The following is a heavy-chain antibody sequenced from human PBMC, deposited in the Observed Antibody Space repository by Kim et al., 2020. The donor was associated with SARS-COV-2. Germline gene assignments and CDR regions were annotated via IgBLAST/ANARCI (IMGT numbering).Heavy chain of an antibody. D-gene: IGHD3-3*01. CDR2: IYYSGST. CDR1: GGSISSSSYY. V-gene: IGHV4-39*01. Sequence: SETLSLTCTVSGGSISSSSYYWGWIRQPPGKGLEWIGSIYYSGSTYYNPSLKSRVTISVDTSKNQFSLKLSSVTAADTAVYYCARLYISGYYDFWSGPIAPRIDYYYGMDVWGQGTTVTVSS. J-gene: IGHJ6*02. CDR3: ARLYISGYYDFWSGPIAPRIDYYYGMDV.